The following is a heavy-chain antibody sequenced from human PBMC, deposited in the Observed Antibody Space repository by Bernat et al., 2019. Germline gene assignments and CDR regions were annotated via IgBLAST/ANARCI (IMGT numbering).Heavy chain of an antibody. CDR3: ARDGGYYDYIWGSARGYFDY. D-gene: IGHD3-16*01. CDR1: GFTFSSYS. Sequence: EVQLVESGGGLVKPGGSLRLSCAASGFTFSSYSMNWVRQAPGKGLEWVSSISSSSSYIYYADSVKGRFTISRDNAKNSLYLQMNSLRPEDTAVYYCARDGGYYDYIWGSARGYFDYWGQGTLVTVSS. CDR2: ISSSSSYI. J-gene: IGHJ4*02. V-gene: IGHV3-21*01.